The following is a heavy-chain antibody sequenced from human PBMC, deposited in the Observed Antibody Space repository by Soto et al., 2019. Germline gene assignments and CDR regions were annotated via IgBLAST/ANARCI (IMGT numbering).Heavy chain of an antibody. V-gene: IGHV1-69*02. CDR1: GGTFSSYT. J-gene: IGHJ3*02. CDR2: IIPILGIA. CDR3: ARTDYGDYGAFDI. D-gene: IGHD4-17*01. Sequence: SVKVSCKASGGTFSSYTISWVRQAPGQGLEWMGRIIPILGIANYAQKFRGRVTITADKSTSTAYMELSSLRSEDTAVYYCARTDYGDYGAFDIWGQGTMVTVSS.